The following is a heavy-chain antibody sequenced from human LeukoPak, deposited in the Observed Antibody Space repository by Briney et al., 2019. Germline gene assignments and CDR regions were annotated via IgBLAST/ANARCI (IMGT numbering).Heavy chain of an antibody. CDR1: GITFSSHA. CDR2: ISGSDGTT. V-gene: IGHV3-23*01. CDR3: ASPDYYGSGSYYAVYYYGMDV. J-gene: IGHJ6*02. Sequence: GGSLRPSCAASGITFSSHAMSWVRQDPGNGLECVSAISGSDGTTYYADSVKGRFTMSRDNSKNTLYLQMNSLRAEDTAVYYCASPDYYGSGSYYAVYYYGMDVWGQGTTVTVSS. D-gene: IGHD3-10*01.